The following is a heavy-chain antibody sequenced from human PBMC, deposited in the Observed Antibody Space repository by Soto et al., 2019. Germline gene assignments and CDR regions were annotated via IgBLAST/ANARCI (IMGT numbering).Heavy chain of an antibody. CDR2: INHSGST. Sequence: EPLSLTFAVYGGSFNDYYCSWIRQPPGKGLEWSGEINHSGSTNYNPSLKSRVTISVDMSKNQFSLKLNSMPAADTAVYYCARGRKQLVLAYYDYYGMDVWGQGPTVTVSS. CDR3: ARGRKQLVLAYYDYYGMDV. J-gene: IGHJ6*02. CDR1: GGSFNDYY. D-gene: IGHD6-13*01. V-gene: IGHV4-34*01.